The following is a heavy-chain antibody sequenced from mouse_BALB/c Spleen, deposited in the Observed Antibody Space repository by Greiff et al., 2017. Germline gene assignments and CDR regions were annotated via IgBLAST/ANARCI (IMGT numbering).Heavy chain of an antibody. J-gene: IGHJ2*01. CDR2: ISTYYGDA. D-gene: IGHD1-1*01. CDR3: ARWGTTVVGFDY. CDR1: GYTFTDYA. Sequence: QVQLQQSGAELVRPGVSVKISCKGSGYTFTDYAMHWVKQSHAKSLEWIGVISTYYGDASYNQKFKGKATMTVDKSSSTAYMELARLTSEDSAIYYCARWGTTVVGFDYWGQGTTLTVSS. V-gene: IGHV1S137*01.